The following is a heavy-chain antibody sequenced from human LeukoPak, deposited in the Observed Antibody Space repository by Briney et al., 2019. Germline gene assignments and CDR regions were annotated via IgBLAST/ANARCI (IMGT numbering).Heavy chain of an antibody. CDR1: GGFISSNSAY. D-gene: IGHD3-9*01. CDR2: IYTSGST. J-gene: IGHJ4*02. Sequence: SETLSLTCTVSGGFISSNSAYWSWIRQPAGKGLEWIGRIYTSGSTNYNPSLKSRVTISVDTSKNQFSLKLSSVTAADTAVYYCARDSSDYYDILTGQVWGQGTLVTVSS. CDR3: ARDSSDYYDILTGQV. V-gene: IGHV4-61*02.